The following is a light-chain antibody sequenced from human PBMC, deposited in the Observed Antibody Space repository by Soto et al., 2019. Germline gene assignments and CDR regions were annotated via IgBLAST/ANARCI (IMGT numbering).Light chain of an antibody. V-gene: IGLV2-8*01. Sequence: QSALTQPPSASGSPGQSVTISCTGTSSDVGGYNYVSWYQQHPGKAPKLMISEVSKRPSGVPDRFSGSKSGNTAALTVYGXXAXXXXDYYCSSFAGNNNLVFGGGTKLTVL. CDR2: EVS. CDR3: SSFAGNNNLV. J-gene: IGLJ2*01. CDR1: SSDVGGYNY.